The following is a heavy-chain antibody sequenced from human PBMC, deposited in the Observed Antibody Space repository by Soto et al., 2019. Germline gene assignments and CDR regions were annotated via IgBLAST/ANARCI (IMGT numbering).Heavy chain of an antibody. J-gene: IGHJ4*02. CDR2: IYYSGST. CDR1: GGSISSGNSY. Sequence: SETLSLTCTVSGGSISSGNSYWSWIRQHPGKGLEWIGYIYYSGSTYYNPSLKSRVTISVNTSKNQFSLKLSSVTAADTAVYYCAGYSYDSSGTAGDHWGRGTLVTVSS. D-gene: IGHD3-22*01. V-gene: IGHV4-31*03. CDR3: AGYSYDSSGTAGDH.